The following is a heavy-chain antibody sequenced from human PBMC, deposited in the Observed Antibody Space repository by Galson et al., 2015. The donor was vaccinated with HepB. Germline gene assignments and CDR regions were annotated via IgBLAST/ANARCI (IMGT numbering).Heavy chain of an antibody. CDR3: ARDYSGWSAAAFDY. CDR1: GFTSSSYW. V-gene: IGHV3-7*01. J-gene: IGHJ4*02. D-gene: IGHD6-19*01. CDR2: IKQEGSEK. Sequence: SLRLSCAASGFTSSSYWMSWVRQAPGKGLEWVANIKQEGSEKYYVDSVKGRFTISRDNAKNSLYLQMNSLRAEDTAVYYCARDYSGWSAAAFDYWGQGTLVTVSS.